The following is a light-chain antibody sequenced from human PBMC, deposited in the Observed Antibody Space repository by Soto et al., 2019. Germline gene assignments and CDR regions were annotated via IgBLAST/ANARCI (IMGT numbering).Light chain of an antibody. CDR1: QSVTSY. Sequence: EIVLTQSPATLSLSPGERATLSCRASQSVTSYLAWYQQRPGQAPRLLIYDASKRATGIPARFSGSGSGTDFTLTISSLEPEDFAVYYCQQRAYLPITFGQGTRLDIK. V-gene: IGKV3-11*01. CDR3: QQRAYLPIT. J-gene: IGKJ5*01. CDR2: DAS.